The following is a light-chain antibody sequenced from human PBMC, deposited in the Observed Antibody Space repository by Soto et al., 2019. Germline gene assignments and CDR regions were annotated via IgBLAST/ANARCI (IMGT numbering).Light chain of an antibody. CDR2: HNT. CDR3: CSYAGSYSYV. J-gene: IGLJ1*01. CDR1: SSNIGAGYD. V-gene: IGLV1-40*01. Sequence: QSVLTQPPSMSGAPGQSVTISCTGSSSNIGAGYDVHWYQQFPGTAPKFLIYHNTDRPSGVPDRFSGSKSGTSASLAITGLQAEDEATYYCCSYAGSYSYVFGTGTKLTVL.